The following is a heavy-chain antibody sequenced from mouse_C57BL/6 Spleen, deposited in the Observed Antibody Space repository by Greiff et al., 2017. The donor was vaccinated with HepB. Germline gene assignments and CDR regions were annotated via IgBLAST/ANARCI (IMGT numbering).Heavy chain of an antibody. CDR2: IYPGNSDT. V-gene: IGHV1-5*01. CDR3: TRVNWDSWYFDV. Sequence: EVQLQQSGTVLARPGASVKMSCKTSGYTFTSYWMHWVKQRPGQGLEWIGAIYPGNSDTSYNQKFKGKAKLTAVTSASTAYMELSSLTNEDSAVYYCTRVNWDSWYFDVWGTVTTVTVSS. J-gene: IGHJ1*03. D-gene: IGHD4-1*01. CDR1: GYTFTSYW.